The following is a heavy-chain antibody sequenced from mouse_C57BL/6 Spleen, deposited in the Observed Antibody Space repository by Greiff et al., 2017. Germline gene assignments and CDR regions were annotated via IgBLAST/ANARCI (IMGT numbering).Heavy chain of an antibody. V-gene: IGHV1-69*01. CDR3: ARRGDYDPFAY. Sequence: QVQLQQPGAELVMPGASVKLSCKASGYTFTSYWMPWVKQRPGQGLEWIGEIDPSDSYTNYNQKFKGKSTLTVDKSSSTAYMQLSSLTSEDSAVYYCARRGDYDPFAYWGQGTLVTVSA. J-gene: IGHJ3*01. CDR2: IDPSDSYT. CDR1: GYTFTSYW. D-gene: IGHD2-4*01.